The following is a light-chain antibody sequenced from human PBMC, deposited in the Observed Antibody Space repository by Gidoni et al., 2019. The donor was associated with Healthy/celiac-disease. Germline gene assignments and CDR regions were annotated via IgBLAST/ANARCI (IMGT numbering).Light chain of an antibody. J-gene: IGLJ2*01. CDR2: QDS. Sequence: SYELTQPTSVSVSPGQTASNTCSGDKLGDKYACWYQQKPGQSPVLVIYQDSKRPSGIPERFSGSNSGNTATLTISGTQAMDEADYYCQAWDSSTVVFGGGTKLTVL. CDR3: QAWDSSTVV. V-gene: IGLV3-1*01. CDR1: KLGDKY.